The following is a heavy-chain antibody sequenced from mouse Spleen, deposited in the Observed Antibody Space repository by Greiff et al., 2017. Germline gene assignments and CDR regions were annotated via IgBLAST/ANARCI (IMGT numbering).Heavy chain of an antibody. J-gene: IGHJ4*01. CDR3: ARQDDYDGGYAMDY. Sequence: EVKLQQSGPELVKPGDSVKISCKASGYSFTGYFMNWVMQSHGKSLEWIGRINPYNGDTFYNQKFKGKATLTVDKSSSTAHMELRSLTSEDSAVYYCARQDDYDGGYAMDYWGQGTSVTVSS. CDR2: INPYNGDT. D-gene: IGHD2-4*01. V-gene: IGHV1-20*01. CDR1: GYSFTGYF.